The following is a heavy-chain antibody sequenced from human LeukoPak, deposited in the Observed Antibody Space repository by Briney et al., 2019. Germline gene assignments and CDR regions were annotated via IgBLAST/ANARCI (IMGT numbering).Heavy chain of an antibody. CDR2: ISYDGSNK. CDR1: GFTFSSYA. D-gene: IGHD5-12*01. CDR3: ARDIVANYYYYGMDV. V-gene: IGHV3-30-3*01. J-gene: IGHJ6*02. Sequence: PGRSLRLSCAASGFTFSSYAMHWVRQAPGKGLEWVAVISYDGSNKYYADSVKGRSTISRDNSKNTLYLQMNSLRAEDTAVYYCARDIVANYYYYGMDVWGQGTTVTVSS.